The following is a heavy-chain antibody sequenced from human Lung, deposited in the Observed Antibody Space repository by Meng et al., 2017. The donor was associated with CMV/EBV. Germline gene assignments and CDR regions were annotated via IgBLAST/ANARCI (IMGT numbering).Heavy chain of an antibody. CDR1: GYTFTSYG. J-gene: IGHJ4*02. CDR2: ISAYNGNT. V-gene: IGHV1-18*04. CDR3: ARAWCSGWNDY. Sequence: SVXVSCNASGYTFTSYGISWVRQAPGQGLEWMGWISAYNGNTNYAQKLQGRVTMTTDTSTSTAYMELRSLRSDDTAVYYCARAWCSGWNDYWGQGTLVTVSS. D-gene: IGHD6-19*01.